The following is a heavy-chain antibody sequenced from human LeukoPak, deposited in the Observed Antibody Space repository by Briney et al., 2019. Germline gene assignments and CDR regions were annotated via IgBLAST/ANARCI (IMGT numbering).Heavy chain of an antibody. D-gene: IGHD4-17*01. Sequence: SETLSLTCTVSGFSISSGYYWGWMRQPPGKGLEWIASIYHGGSTYYNPSLKSRVTISVDTPKNQFSLKLSSVTAADTAVYYCARVMTTATPRAFDVWGQGTMVNVSS. CDR3: ARVMTTATPRAFDV. CDR2: IYHGGST. CDR1: GFSISSGYY. V-gene: IGHV4-38-2*02. J-gene: IGHJ3*01.